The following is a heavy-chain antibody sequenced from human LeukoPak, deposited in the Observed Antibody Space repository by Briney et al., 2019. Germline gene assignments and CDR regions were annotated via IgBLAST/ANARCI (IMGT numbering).Heavy chain of an antibody. Sequence: ASMKVSCKASGYTFTSYYMHWVRQAPGQGLEWMGWINPNSGGTNYAQKFQGRVTMTRDTSISTAYMELSRLRSDDTAVYYCARDGQGEDYYYYMDVWGKGTTVTVSS. CDR3: ARDGQGEDYYYYMDV. CDR1: GYTFTSYY. D-gene: IGHD3-16*01. J-gene: IGHJ6*03. V-gene: IGHV1-2*02. CDR2: INPNSGGT.